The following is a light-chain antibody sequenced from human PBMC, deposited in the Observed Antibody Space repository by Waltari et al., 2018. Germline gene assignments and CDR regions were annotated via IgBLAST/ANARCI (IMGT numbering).Light chain of an antibody. CDR2: DAS. J-gene: IGKJ2*01. CDR1: QDISNY. CDR3: QQYDNLLGT. Sequence: DIQMTQSPSSLSASVGDRVTITCQASQDISNYLNWYQQKPGKAPKLLIYDASNLETGIPSRFSGSGSRTDFTFTISSLQPEDIATYYCQQYDNLLGTFGQGTKLEIK. V-gene: IGKV1-33*01.